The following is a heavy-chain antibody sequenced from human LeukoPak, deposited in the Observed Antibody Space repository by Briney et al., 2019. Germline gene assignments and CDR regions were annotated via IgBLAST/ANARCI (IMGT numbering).Heavy chain of an antibody. Sequence: GGSLRLSCEGSGFQFSKDWMTWVRQAPGKGLEWVANIKEDASLKNYVDSVKGRFTISRDNTKNSLSLQMNSLRAEDTAVYYCARDPSPEDTRGYYDGLDIWGPGTRVTVSS. D-gene: IGHD3-22*01. CDR3: ARDPSPEDTRGYYDGLDI. CDR1: GFQFSKDW. J-gene: IGHJ3*02. CDR2: IKEDASLK. V-gene: IGHV3-7*01.